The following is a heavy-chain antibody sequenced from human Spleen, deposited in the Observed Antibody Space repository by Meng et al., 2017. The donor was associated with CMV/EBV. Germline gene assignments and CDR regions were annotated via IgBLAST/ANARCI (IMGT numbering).Heavy chain of an antibody. V-gene: IGHV3-23*01. D-gene: IGHD2-15*01. J-gene: IGHJ4*02. CDR2: ITDTAGDT. CDR1: GFTFTNYA. Sequence: EVQLLESGGGFVQPGGSLRLSCAPSGFTFTNYAMAWVRQAPGEGLEWISAITDTAGDTYHADSVRGRFTISRDNSKNTLYLQMNSLRAEDTAIYYCAKGSDSSRPYYFDYWGQGALVTVSS. CDR3: AKGSDSSRPYYFDY.